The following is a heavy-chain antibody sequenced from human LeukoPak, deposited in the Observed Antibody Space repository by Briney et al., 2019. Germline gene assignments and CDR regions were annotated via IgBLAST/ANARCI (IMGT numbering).Heavy chain of an antibody. V-gene: IGHV1-46*01. D-gene: IGHD4-17*01. Sequence: ASVKVSCKASGYTFTSYYMHWVRQAPGQGLEWMGIINPSGGSTSYAQKFQGRVTMTRDTSTSTAYMELSSLRSEDTAVYYCARDWGDYGGEYYFDYWGQGTLVTVSS. J-gene: IGHJ4*02. CDR2: INPSGGST. CDR1: GYTFTSYY. CDR3: ARDWGDYGGEYYFDY.